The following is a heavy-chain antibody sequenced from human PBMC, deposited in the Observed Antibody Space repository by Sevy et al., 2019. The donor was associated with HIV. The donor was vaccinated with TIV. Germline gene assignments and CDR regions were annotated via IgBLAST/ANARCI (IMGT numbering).Heavy chain of an antibody. V-gene: IGHV3-21*01. J-gene: IGHJ4*02. Sequence: GGFLRLSCAASGFTFSTSTMNWVRQAPGKGLEWVSLMTSSGSYILYADSVKGRFTISRDNAKNSVFLQMNGLRVEDTAVYYCVRDGWNYWGQGTLVTVSS. CDR3: VRDGWNY. CDR1: GFTFSTST. CDR2: MTSSGSYI. D-gene: IGHD2-15*01.